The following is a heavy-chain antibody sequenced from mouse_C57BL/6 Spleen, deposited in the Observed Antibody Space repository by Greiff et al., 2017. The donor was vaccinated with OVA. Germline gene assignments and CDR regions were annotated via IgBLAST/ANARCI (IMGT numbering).Heavy chain of an antibody. Sequence: VQLQQSGAELVRPGASVTLSCKASGYTFTDYEMHWVKQTPVHGLEWIGAIDPETGGTAYNQKFKGKAILTADRSSSTAYMELRSLTSEDSAVYYCTRRGIYYGNFDVWGTGTTVTVSS. J-gene: IGHJ1*03. CDR3: TRRGIYYGNFDV. CDR2: IDPETGGT. V-gene: IGHV1-15*01. CDR1: GYTFTDYE. D-gene: IGHD2-1*01.